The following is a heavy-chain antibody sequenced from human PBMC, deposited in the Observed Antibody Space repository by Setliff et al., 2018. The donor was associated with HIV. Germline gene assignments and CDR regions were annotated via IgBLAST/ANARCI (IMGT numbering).Heavy chain of an antibody. Sequence: ASVKVSRKASATFTNVDIHWLRRATGQGLEWMGWMNPNSGVSGYGQKFQGRVTMTRDTSISTAYMELSSLTSEDTAVYYCARGKGVGGVIITGGLDVWGKGTTVTVSS. CDR1: ATFTNVD. V-gene: IGHV1-8*01. CDR3: ARGKGVGGVIITGGLDV. CDR2: MNPNSGVS. J-gene: IGHJ6*04. D-gene: IGHD3-10*01.